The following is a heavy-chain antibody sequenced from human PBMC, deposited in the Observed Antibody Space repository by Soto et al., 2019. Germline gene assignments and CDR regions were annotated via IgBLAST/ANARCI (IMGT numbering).Heavy chain of an antibody. J-gene: IGHJ4*02. V-gene: IGHV1-69*13. CDR3: ARRAQRGFYFDY. CDR1: GGTVSSYA. CDR2: XXXIXGXA. Sequence: SVKVSCKASGGTVSSYAITWVRQAPGKGIEXRGDXXXIXGXAXDXXXXQGRVTITADESTSTAYMELSSLRSEDTAVYYGARRAQRGFYFDYWGQGTLVTVSS.